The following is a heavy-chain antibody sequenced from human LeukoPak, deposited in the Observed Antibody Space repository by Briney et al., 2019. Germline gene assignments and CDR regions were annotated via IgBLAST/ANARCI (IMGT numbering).Heavy chain of an antibody. Sequence: TGGFLRLSCAASGFTVSSNYMSWVRQAPGKGLEWVSVICGGSAYYADSVKGRFTISRDNSKNTLYLQMNSLRAEDSAVYYCAKTGNPATGDFWGQGTLVTVSS. CDR1: GFTVSSNY. V-gene: IGHV3-53*01. CDR3: AKTGNPATGDF. D-gene: IGHD1-1*01. J-gene: IGHJ4*02. CDR2: ICGGSA.